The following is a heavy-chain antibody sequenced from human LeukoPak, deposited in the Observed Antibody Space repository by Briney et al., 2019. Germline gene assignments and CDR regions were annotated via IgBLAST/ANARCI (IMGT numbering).Heavy chain of an antibody. D-gene: IGHD6-19*01. J-gene: IGHJ5*02. Sequence: PGGSLRLSCAASGFTFSSYEMNWVRQAPGKGLEWVSYISSSGSTIYYADSVKGRFTISRDNAKNSLYLQMNSLRDEDTAVYYCARDASGWSYNWFDPWGQGTLVTVSS. CDR1: GFTFSSYE. CDR3: ARDASGWSYNWFDP. CDR2: ISSSGSTI. V-gene: IGHV3-48*03.